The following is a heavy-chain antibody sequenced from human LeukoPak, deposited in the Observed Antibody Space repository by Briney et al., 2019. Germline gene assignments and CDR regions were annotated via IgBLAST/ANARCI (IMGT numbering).Heavy chain of an antibody. CDR3: ARERTTVTMPNLRPQYYFDY. CDR2: INPSGGST. CDR1: GYTFTSYY. V-gene: IGHV1-46*01. D-gene: IGHD4-17*01. J-gene: IGHJ4*02. Sequence: ASVKVSCKASGYTFTSYYMHWVRQAPGQGLEWMGIINPSGGSTSYAQKFQGRVTMTRDMSTSTDYMELSSLRSEDTAVYYCARERTTVTMPNLRPQYYFDYWGQGTLVTVSS.